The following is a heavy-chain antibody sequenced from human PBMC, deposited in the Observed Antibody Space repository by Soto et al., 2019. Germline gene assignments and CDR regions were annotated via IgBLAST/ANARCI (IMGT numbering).Heavy chain of an antibody. D-gene: IGHD3-22*01. CDR3: AREWLLVLDY. Sequence: SETLSLTCTVSGGSISSGDYYWSWILHPPGKGLEWIGYIYYSGSTYYNPSLKSRVTISVDTSKNQFSLKLSSVTAADTAGYYCAREWLLVLDYWGQGTRVTVSS. J-gene: IGHJ4*02. CDR1: GGSISSGDYY. CDR2: IYYSGST. V-gene: IGHV4-30-4*01.